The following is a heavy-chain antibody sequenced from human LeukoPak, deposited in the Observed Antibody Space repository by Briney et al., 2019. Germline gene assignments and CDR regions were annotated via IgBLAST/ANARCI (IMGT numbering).Heavy chain of an antibody. CDR3: ARNVVA. CDR1: GGSISSGSDY. J-gene: IGHJ5*02. Sequence: SETLSLTCTVSGGSISSGSDYWSWIRQPAGKGLEWIGQIHTRGSINYNPALKSRVTISVDTSKNQFSLELSSVTAADTAVYFCARNVVAWGQGTLVTVSS. CDR2: IHTRGSI. V-gene: IGHV4-61*09. D-gene: IGHD2-15*01.